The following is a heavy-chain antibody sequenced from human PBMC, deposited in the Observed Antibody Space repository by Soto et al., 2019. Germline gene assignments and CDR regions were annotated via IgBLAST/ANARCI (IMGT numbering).Heavy chain of an antibody. CDR3: ARGPWSISSALYSFGY. CDR1: GGTFSSYA. CDR2: IIPIFGTA. J-gene: IGHJ4*02. Sequence: GSSVKVSCKASGGTFSSYAISWVRQAPGQGLEWMEGIIPIFGTANYAQKFQGRVTITADESTSTAYMELSSMRSEDTAVYYCARGPWSISSALYSFGYWAQRTLVIVSA. V-gene: IGHV1-69*13. D-gene: IGHD6-6*01.